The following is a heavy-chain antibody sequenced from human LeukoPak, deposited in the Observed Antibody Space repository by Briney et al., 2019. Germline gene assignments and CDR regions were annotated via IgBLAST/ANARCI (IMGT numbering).Heavy chain of an antibody. D-gene: IGHD6-19*01. V-gene: IGHV4-59*01. CDR1: GGSISSYY. Sequence: SETLSFTCTVSGGSISSYYWSWIRQPPGKGLEWIGYIYYSGSTNYNPSLKSRVTISVDTSKNQFSLKLSSVTAADTAVYYCARVVRGGWYYFDYWGQGTLVTVSS. J-gene: IGHJ4*02. CDR2: IYYSGST. CDR3: ARVVRGGWYYFDY.